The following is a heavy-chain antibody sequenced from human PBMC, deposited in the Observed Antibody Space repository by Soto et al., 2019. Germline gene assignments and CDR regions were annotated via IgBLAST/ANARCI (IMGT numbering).Heavy chain of an antibody. V-gene: IGHV4-39*01. Sequence: GSTYYNPSLKSRVTISVDTSKNQFSLKLSSVTAADTAMYYCARHATISASATGRYWGQGTLVTVSS. CDR3: ARHATISASATGRY. CDR2: GST. J-gene: IGHJ4*02. D-gene: IGHD6-13*01.